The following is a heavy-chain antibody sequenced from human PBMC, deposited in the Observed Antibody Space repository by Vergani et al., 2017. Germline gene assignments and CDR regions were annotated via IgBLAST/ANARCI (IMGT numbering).Heavy chain of an antibody. V-gene: IGHV5-51*01. J-gene: IGHJ6*03. CDR2: IYPGDSDT. CDR1: GYSFTSYW. Sequence: EVMLVQSGAEVKKPGESLKISCKGSGYSFTSYWIGWVRQMPGKGLEWMGIIYPGDSDTRYSPSFQGQVTISADKSISTAYLQWSSLKASDTAMYYCARQGYCSSTSCYKGGDYYYYMDVWGKGTTVTVSS. CDR3: ARQGYCSSTSCYKGGDYYYYMDV. D-gene: IGHD2-2*02.